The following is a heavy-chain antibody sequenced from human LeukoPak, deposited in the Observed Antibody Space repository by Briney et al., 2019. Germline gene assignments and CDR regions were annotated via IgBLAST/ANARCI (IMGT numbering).Heavy chain of an antibody. Sequence: KPSETLSLTCTVSGDSISSTSYYWDWIRQPPGKGLEWIGSIYNSGTTYYNPSLKSRVTISVYTAKNQFSLKVSSVTAADTAVYYCASRVYGLGSFNYWGQGTLVTVSS. D-gene: IGHD3-10*01. CDR2: IYNSGTT. V-gene: IGHV4-39*01. J-gene: IGHJ4*01. CDR3: ASRVYGLGSFNY. CDR1: GDSISSTSYY.